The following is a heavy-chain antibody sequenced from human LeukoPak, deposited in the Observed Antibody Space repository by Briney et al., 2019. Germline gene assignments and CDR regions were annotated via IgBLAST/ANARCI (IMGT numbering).Heavy chain of an antibody. D-gene: IGHD6-19*01. Sequence: RLGGSLRLSCAASGFTFDGYGMSWVRQAPGKGLEWVSGISWNGGRTGYADSVKGRLTISRDNAKNSLYLQMNSLRAEDTALYYCAKLAGTGGFDYWGQGTLVTVSS. J-gene: IGHJ4*02. CDR1: GFTFDGYG. CDR2: ISWNGGRT. V-gene: IGHV3-20*04. CDR3: AKLAGTGGFDY.